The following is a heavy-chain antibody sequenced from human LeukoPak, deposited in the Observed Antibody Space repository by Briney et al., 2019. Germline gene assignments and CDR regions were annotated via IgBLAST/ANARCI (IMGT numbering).Heavy chain of an antibody. J-gene: IGHJ4*02. V-gene: IGHV3-23*01. CDR2: LSGSGAV. CDR1: GFTFSNYA. CDR3: AKVEYTTSWYGVGSLDY. D-gene: IGHD6-13*01. Sequence: QTGGSLRLSCAASGFTFSNYAMSWLRQAPGKGLEWVSGLSGSGAVYYADSVKGRFTISRDNSKDTLYLQMNSLRAEDTAVYYCAKVEYTTSWYGVGSLDYWGQGTLVTVSS.